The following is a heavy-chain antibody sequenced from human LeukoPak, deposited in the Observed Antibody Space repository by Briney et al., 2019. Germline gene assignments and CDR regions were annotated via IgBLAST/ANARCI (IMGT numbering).Heavy chain of an antibody. Sequence: PSETLSLTCTVSGASVSSGSYYWSWIRQPPGKGLEWIGYIYYSGSTNYNPSLKSRVTISVDMSKNQFSLKLSSATAADTAVYYCARVRGGQIPMDVWGRGTTVTVSS. J-gene: IGHJ6*01. V-gene: IGHV4-61*01. CDR1: GASVSSGSYY. CDR2: IYYSGST. CDR3: ARVRGGQIPMDV. D-gene: IGHD4-23*01.